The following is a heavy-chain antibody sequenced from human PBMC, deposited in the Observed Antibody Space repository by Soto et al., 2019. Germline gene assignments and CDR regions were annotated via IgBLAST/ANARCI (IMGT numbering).Heavy chain of an antibody. CDR3: AREGIRYRYGYVDY. Sequence: SETLSLTCTVSGGSINNYYWSWIRQPPGKGLEWIGYVYYSGTTNYNPSLNSRVTISVDTSKKQFSLKLSSVTAADTAEYYCAREGIRYRYGYVDYWGQGTLVTVSS. D-gene: IGHD5-18*01. J-gene: IGHJ4*02. CDR2: VYYSGTT. V-gene: IGHV4-59*12. CDR1: GGSINNYY.